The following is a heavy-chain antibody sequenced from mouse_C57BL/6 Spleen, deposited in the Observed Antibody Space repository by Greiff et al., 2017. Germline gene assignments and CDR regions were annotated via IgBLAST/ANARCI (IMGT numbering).Heavy chain of an antibody. CDR1: GYTFTSYW. Sequence: VQLQQPGAELVMPGASVKLSCKASGYTFTSYWMHWVKQRPGQGLEWIGEIDPSDNYTNYNQKFKGKSTLTVDKSSSTAYMQLSSLTSEDSAVYYCARHERMDYWGQGTSVTVSS. CDR3: ARHERMDY. J-gene: IGHJ4*01. V-gene: IGHV1-69*01. CDR2: IDPSDNYT.